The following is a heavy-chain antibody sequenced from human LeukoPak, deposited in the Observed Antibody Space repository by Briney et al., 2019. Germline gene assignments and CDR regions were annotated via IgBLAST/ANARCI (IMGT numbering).Heavy chain of an antibody. CDR1: GGSFSAYY. CDR3: ARVGDTAMAPFAW. J-gene: IGHJ4*02. D-gene: IGHD5-18*01. CDR2: INHSGST. Sequence: SETLSLTCAVSGGSFSAYYWSWIRQPPGKGLEWIGEINHSGSTNYNPSLKSRVTISVDTSKNQFSLELSSVTAADTAMYYCARVGDTAMAPFAWWGQGTLVTVSS. V-gene: IGHV4-34*01.